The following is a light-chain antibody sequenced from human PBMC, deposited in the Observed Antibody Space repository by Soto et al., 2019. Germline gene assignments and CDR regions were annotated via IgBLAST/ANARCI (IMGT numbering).Light chain of an antibody. CDR2: DAS. CDR1: QSVSSSY. CDR3: QHYCSSPST. J-gene: IGKJ1*01. V-gene: IGKV3-20*01. Sequence: EIVLTQSPGTLSLSPGERATLSCRASQSVSSSYLAWYQQRRGQAPRLLIYDASSRATGIPDRFSGSGSGTDFTLTISRLEPEDFAVYYCQHYCSSPSTFGQGTKVEIK.